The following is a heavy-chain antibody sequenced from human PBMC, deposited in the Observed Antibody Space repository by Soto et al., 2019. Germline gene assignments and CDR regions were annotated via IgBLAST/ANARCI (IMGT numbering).Heavy chain of an antibody. D-gene: IGHD3-10*01. CDR3: ALKTYYYGSGSYPYGMDV. J-gene: IGHJ6*02. Sequence: QVQLMQSGAEVKKPGSSVKVSCKASGGTFSSYAISWVRQAPGQGLEWMGGIIPIFGTANYAQKFQGRVTITADESTSTAYMELSSLRSEDTAVYFCALKTYYYGSGSYPYGMDVWGQGTTVTVSS. V-gene: IGHV1-69*01. CDR1: GGTFSSYA. CDR2: IIPIFGTA.